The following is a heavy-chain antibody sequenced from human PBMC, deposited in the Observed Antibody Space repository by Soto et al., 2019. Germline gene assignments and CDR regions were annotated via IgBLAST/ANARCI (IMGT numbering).Heavy chain of an antibody. Sequence: QVQLQESGPGLVKPSQTLSLTCTVSGGSISSGGYYWSWIRQHPGKGLEWIGYIYYSGSTYYNPSLKSRVTISVDTSKNQFSRKLSSVTAADTAVYYCARERGLTMVRENYYYYYGMDVWGQGTTVTVSS. CDR3: ARERGLTMVRENYYYYYGMDV. CDR1: GGSISSGGYY. J-gene: IGHJ6*02. CDR2: IYYSGST. D-gene: IGHD3-10*01. V-gene: IGHV4-31*03.